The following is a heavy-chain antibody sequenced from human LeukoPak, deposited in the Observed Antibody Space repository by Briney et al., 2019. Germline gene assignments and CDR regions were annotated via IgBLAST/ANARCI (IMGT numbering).Heavy chain of an antibody. CDR2: ISYSGST. CDR1: GGSISGYY. V-gene: IGHV4-59*01. Sequence: PSETLSLTCTVSGGSISGYYWSWIRQPPGKGLERIGYISYSGSTNYNPSLKSRVTISVDTSKNQFSRKLSSVTAADTAVYYCARDRERAFDIWGQGTLVTVSS. D-gene: IGHD1-26*01. J-gene: IGHJ3*02. CDR3: ARDRERAFDI.